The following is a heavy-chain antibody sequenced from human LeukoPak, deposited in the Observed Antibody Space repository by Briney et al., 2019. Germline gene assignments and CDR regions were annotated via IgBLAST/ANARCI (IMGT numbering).Heavy chain of an antibody. CDR2: IYYSGDST. V-gene: IGHV3-23*01. D-gene: IGHD4-17*01. J-gene: IGHJ3*01. Sequence: GGSLRLSCTASGLTLSSYEMGWIRQAPGEGLGWVSSIYYSGDSTFYADSVKGPFTISRDNSKNPMYLQLNSLRGDDTAIYYCAKSSYGDPLDSFDGWGQGTMVTVSS. CDR1: GLTLSSYE. CDR3: AKSSYGDPLDSFDG.